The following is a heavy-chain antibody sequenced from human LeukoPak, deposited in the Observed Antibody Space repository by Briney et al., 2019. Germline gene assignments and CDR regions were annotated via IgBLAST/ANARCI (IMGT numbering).Heavy chain of an antibody. D-gene: IGHD3-10*01. CDR2: ISSSGSTI. V-gene: IGHV3-48*03. CDR3: ARSGSGILAYGMDV. CDR1: GFTFRRYA. Sequence: GGSLRLSCAASGFTFRRYAMSWVRQAPGEGLEWVSYISSSGSTIYYADSVKGRFTISRDNAKNSLYLQMNSLRAEDTAVYYCARSGSGILAYGMDVWGQGTTVTVSS. J-gene: IGHJ6*02.